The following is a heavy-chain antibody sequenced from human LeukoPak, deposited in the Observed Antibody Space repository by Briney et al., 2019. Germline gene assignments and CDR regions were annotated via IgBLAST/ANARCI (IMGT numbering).Heavy chain of an antibody. CDR1: GDSISSGSYY. J-gene: IGHJ4*02. V-gene: IGHV3-53*01. D-gene: IGHD2-8*01. CDR2: IYSGDYGGST. Sequence: ETLSLTCTVFGDSISSGSYYWSWVRQPAGKGLEWVSVIYSGDYGGSTFYADSVKGRFAISRDNSKNTLYLQMNSLRAEDTAMYYCARPEYCTNGVCYEVDYWGQGTLVTVSS. CDR3: ARPEYCTNGVCYEVDY.